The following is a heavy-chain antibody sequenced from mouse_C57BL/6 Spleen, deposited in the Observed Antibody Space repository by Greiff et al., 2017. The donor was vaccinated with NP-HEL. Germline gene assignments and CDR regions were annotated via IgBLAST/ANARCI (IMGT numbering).Heavy chain of an antibody. Sequence: VQLQQSGAELMKPGASVKLSCKATGYTFTGYWIEWVKQRPGHGLEWIGEILPGSGSTNYHEKFKGKATFTADTSSNTAYMQLSSLTTEDSAIYYCASSTVVDAMDYWGQGTSVTVSS. J-gene: IGHJ4*01. D-gene: IGHD1-1*01. V-gene: IGHV1-9*01. CDR1: GYTFTGYW. CDR3: ASSTVVDAMDY. CDR2: ILPGSGST.